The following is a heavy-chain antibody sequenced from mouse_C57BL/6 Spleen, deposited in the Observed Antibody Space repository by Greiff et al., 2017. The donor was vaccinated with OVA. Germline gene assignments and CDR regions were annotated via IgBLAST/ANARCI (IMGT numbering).Heavy chain of an antibody. CDR2: ISSGSSTI. J-gene: IGHJ1*03. V-gene: IGHV5-17*01. CDR1: GFTFSDYG. D-gene: IGHD1-1*01. CDR3: ARDYGSSARYFDV. Sequence: EVHLVESGGGLVKPGGSLKLSCAASGFTFSDYGMHWVRQAPEKGLEWVAYISSGSSTIYYADTVKGRFTISRDNAKNTLFLQRTSLRSEDTAMYYCARDYGSSARYFDVWGTGTTVTVSS.